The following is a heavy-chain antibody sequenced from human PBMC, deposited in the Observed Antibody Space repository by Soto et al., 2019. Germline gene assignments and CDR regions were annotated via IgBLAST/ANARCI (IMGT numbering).Heavy chain of an antibody. CDR1: GFTFSSYG. CDR3: AKDYYDSSGYYYGTLDY. J-gene: IGHJ4*02. V-gene: IGHV3-30*18. CDR2: ISYDGSNK. Sequence: GESLKISCAASGFTFSSYGMHWVRQAPGKGLEWVAVISYDGSNKYYADSVKGRFTISRDNSKNTLYLQMNSLRAEDTAVYYCAKDYYDSSGYYYGTLDYWGQGTLVTVSS. D-gene: IGHD3-22*01.